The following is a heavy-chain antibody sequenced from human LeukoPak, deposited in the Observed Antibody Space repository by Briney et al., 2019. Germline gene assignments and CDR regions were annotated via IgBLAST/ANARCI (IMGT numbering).Heavy chain of an antibody. CDR1: GFTFSSDA. V-gene: IGHV3-23*01. CDR2: ITSGGST. J-gene: IGHJ4*02. CDR3: AKYVVAASTYYFDY. D-gene: IGHD2-15*01. Sequence: WGSLRLSCAASGFTFSSDAMSWVRQAPGKGLEWVSTITSGGSTYYPDSVKGRITISRDNSKNTLSLQMNSLTADDTAVYYCAKYVVAASTYYFDYWGPGTLVTVSP.